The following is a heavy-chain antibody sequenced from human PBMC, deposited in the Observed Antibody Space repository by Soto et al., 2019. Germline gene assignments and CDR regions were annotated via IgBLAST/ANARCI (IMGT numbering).Heavy chain of an antibody. CDR3: ARVVRDSSGWSDYYHHYGMDV. CDR1: GGTFSSYA. Sequence: QVQLVQSGAEVKKPGSSVKVSCKASGGTFSSYAISWVRQAPGQGLEWMGGSIPIFSTANYAQKFQGRVTITADESTSTAYMELSSLRSEDTAVYYCARVVRDSSGWSDYYHHYGMDVWGQVTTVTVSS. CDR2: SIPIFSTA. D-gene: IGHD6-19*01. J-gene: IGHJ6*02. V-gene: IGHV1-69*12.